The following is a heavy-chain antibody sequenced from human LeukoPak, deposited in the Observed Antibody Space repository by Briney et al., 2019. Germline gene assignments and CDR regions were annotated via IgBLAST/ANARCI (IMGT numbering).Heavy chain of an antibody. V-gene: IGHV3-30*02. CDR2: IRYDGSNK. CDR3: AKLVIVVVPAAPKDAFDI. D-gene: IGHD2-2*01. Sequence: PGGSLRLSCAASGFTFSSYGMHWVRQAPGKGLEWVAFIRYDGSNKYYADSVKGRFTISRDNSKNTLYLQMNSLRAEDTAVYYCAKLVIVVVPAAPKDAFDIWGQGTMVTVSS. J-gene: IGHJ3*02. CDR1: GFTFSSYG.